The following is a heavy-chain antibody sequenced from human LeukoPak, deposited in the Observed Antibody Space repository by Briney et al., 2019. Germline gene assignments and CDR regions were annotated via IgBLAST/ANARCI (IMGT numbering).Heavy chain of an antibody. CDR2: VRYPGRT. D-gene: IGHD6-25*01. CDR1: GGSIGQFY. Sequence: NSSETLSLTCTVSGGSIGQFYWIWTRQPPGKGLQWIGSVRYPGRTNYNPSLKSRVTISVDTSKKQFSLNLSSVTATDTAIYYCARSAATEGPNWFDPWGPGTVVTVSP. J-gene: IGHJ5*02. CDR3: ARSAATEGPNWFDP. V-gene: IGHV4-59*01.